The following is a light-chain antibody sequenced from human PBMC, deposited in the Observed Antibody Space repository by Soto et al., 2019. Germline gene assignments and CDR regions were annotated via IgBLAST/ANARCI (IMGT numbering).Light chain of an antibody. CDR2: DNN. V-gene: IGLV1-51*01. CDR3: GTWDSSLSVAV. J-gene: IGLJ7*01. CDR1: SSNIGNNY. Sequence: QSVLTQPPSVSAAPEQKVTISCSGSSSNIGNNYVSWYQQLPGTAPKLLIYDNNKRPSGIPDRFSGSKSGTSATLAITGLQAGDEAGYYCGTWDSSLSVAVFGGGTQLTVL.